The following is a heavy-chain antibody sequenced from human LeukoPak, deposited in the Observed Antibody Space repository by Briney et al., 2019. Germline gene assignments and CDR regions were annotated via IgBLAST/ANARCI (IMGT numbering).Heavy chain of an antibody. D-gene: IGHD5-18*01. J-gene: IGHJ3*02. Sequence: KPSETLPLTCTVSCGSINNGRYCLAWIPQPPGKGVEWIGTTYYSGSTYYNPSLKSRVTISVDRSRDQFSLNLYSVTAADTAVYFCARHLSPVTLLDPIDIWGQGTMVTVSS. V-gene: IGHV4-39*01. CDR2: TYYSGST. CDR1: CGSINNGRYC. CDR3: ARHLSPVTLLDPIDI.